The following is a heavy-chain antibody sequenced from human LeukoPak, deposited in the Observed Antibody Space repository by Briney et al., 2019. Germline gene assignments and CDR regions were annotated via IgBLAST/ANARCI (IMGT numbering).Heavy chain of an antibody. CDR1: GGSISSYY. CDR3: ARDGSDYDFWSGPPFV. V-gene: IGHV4-59*01. D-gene: IGHD3-3*01. Sequence: SETLSLTCTVSGGSISSYYWSWIRQPPGKGLEWIGYIYYSGSTNYNPSLKSRVTISVDTSKNQFSLKLSSVTAADTAVYYCARDGSDYDFWSGPPFVWGQGTTVTVSS. CDR2: IYYSGST. J-gene: IGHJ6*02.